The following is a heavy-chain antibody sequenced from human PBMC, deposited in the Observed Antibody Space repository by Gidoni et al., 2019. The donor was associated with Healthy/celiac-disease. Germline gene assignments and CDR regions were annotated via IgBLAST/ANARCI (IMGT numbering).Heavy chain of an antibody. CDR3: AKGSFMRGWYYFDY. CDR1: GFTFSSDA. J-gene: IGHJ4*02. CDR2: ISGSGDST. V-gene: IGHV3-23*01. Sequence: VQLLASGGGFVQPGGSLRLPCSASGFTFSSDAMSWFRQAPGKGLEWVSAISGSGDSTYYADSVKGRFTISRDNSKNTLYLQMNSLRAEDTAVYYCAKGSFMRGWYYFDYWGQGTLVTVSS. D-gene: IGHD6-19*01.